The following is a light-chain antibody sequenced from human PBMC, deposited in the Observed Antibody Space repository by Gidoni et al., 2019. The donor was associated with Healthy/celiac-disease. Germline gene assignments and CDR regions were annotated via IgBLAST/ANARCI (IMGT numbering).Light chain of an antibody. CDR2: EVS. J-gene: IGLJ1*01. CDR3: SSYTSSSTLYYV. Sequence: QSAPTQPASVSGSPGQSITISCTGTSSDVGGYNYVSWYQQHPGKAPKLMIYEVSNRPSGVSNRFSGSKSGNTASLTISGVQAEDEADYYCSSYTSSSTLYYVFGSGTKVTVL. V-gene: IGLV2-14*01. CDR1: SSDVGGYNY.